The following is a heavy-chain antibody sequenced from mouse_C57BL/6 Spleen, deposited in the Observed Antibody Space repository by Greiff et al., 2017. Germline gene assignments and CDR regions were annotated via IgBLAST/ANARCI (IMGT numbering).Heavy chain of an antibody. D-gene: IGHD2-4*01. V-gene: IGHV1-81*01. CDR2: IYPRSGNT. Sequence: QVQLQQSGAELARPGASVKLSCKASGYTFTSYVISWVKQRTGQGLEWIGEIYPRSGNTYYNEKFKGKATLTADKSSSTAYMELRSLTSEDSAVYFCARGYYDYDGNAMDYWGQGTSVTVSS. CDR1: GYTFTSYV. CDR3: ARGYYDYDGNAMDY. J-gene: IGHJ4*01.